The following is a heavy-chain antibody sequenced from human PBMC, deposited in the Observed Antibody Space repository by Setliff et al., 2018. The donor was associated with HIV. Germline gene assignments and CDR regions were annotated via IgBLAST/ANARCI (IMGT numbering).Heavy chain of an antibody. V-gene: IGHV4-38-2*02. CDR2: IYHSGST. Sequence: SETLSLTCTVSGYSISSGDYWGWIRQPPGKGLEWIGSIYHSGSTYYNPSLKSRVTIAVDTSKNQFSLKLSSVTAAGTAVYYCARDPGDYDYVWGTKRGWFDPWGQGTLVTVSS. CDR1: GYSISSGDY. CDR3: ARDPGDYDYVWGTKRGWFDP. J-gene: IGHJ5*02. D-gene: IGHD3-16*01.